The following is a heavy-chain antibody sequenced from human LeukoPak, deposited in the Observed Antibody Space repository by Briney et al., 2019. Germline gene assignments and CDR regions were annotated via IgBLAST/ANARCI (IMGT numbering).Heavy chain of an antibody. V-gene: IGHV3-23*01. J-gene: IGHJ6*03. Sequence: GGSLRLSCAASGITFSSYGMSWVRQAPGKGLEWVSSISSTGGTTYYADSVKGRFAISRDNSKNTLYLQMNSLRAEDTAIYYCAKNGDRGAYCTGGTCYPYFYYYMDVWGKGTTVTI. CDR3: AKNGDRGAYCTGGTCYPYFYYYMDV. D-gene: IGHD2-15*01. CDR2: ISSTGGTT. CDR1: GITFSSYG.